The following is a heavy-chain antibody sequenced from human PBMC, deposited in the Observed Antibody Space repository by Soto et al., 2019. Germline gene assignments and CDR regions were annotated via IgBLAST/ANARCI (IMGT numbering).Heavy chain of an antibody. J-gene: IGHJ6*02. CDR3: ATVTGFPSCRAMDA. CDR1: GYRFTTYW. V-gene: IGHV5-51*01. CDR2: IYPGDSDV. D-gene: IGHD3-9*01. Sequence: GESLKISCEASGYRFTTYWIGWVRQMPGKCLEGMGIIYPGDSDVKYSPSFQGHVTFSVDKSVSTTYLPWSSLAPSDSATYSGATVTGFPSCRAMDAWGQGTTVTVAS.